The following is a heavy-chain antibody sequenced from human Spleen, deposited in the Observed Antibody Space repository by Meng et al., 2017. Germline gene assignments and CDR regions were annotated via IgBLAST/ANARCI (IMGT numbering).Heavy chain of an antibody. CDR2: LYDSGKT. D-gene: IGHD6-19*01. CDR3: ARVDSSGWHFDY. Sequence: QVQLEQWGAGLLKPSETLSLTCVASGGSFSDYYWSWIRQPPGKELEWLGYLYDSGKTSYRPSLKSRVSISADPSKNQFSLKLSSVTAADTAVYYCARVDSSGWHFDYWGQGTLVTASS. V-gene: IGHV4-34*11. J-gene: IGHJ4*02. CDR1: GGSFSDYY.